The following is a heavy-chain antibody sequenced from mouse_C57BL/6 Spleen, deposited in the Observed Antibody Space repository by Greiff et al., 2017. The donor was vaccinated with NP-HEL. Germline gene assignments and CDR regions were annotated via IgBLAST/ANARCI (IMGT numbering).Heavy chain of an antibody. V-gene: IGHV14-2*01. CDR1: GFNIKDYY. J-gene: IGHJ4*01. Sequence: VQLQQSGAELVKPGASVKLSCTASGFNIKDYYMHWVKQRTEQGLEWIGRIDPEDGETKYAPQFQGKATITADTSSNTAYLQLSSLTSEDTAVYYCAPYDYYAMDYWGQGTSVTVSS. CDR3: APYDYYAMDY. CDR2: IDPEDGET.